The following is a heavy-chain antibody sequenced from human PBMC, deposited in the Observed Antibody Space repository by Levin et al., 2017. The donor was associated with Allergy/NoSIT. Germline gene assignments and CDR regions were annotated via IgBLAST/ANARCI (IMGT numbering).Heavy chain of an antibody. Sequence: SETLSLTCTVSGGSISSGGYYWSWIRQHPGKGLEWIGYIYYSGSTYYNPSLKSRVTISVDTSKNQFSLKLSSVTAADTAVYYCARGRGYCSGGSCYPGDYWGQGTLVTGSS. CDR3: ARGRGYCSGGSCYPGDY. CDR1: GGSISSGGYY. CDR2: IYYSGST. V-gene: IGHV4-31*03. J-gene: IGHJ4*02. D-gene: IGHD2-15*01.